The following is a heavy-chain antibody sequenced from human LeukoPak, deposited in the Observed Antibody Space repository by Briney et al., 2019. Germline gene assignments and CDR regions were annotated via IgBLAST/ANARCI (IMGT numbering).Heavy chain of an antibody. V-gene: IGHV1-69*05. CDR3: ARDKGVGFHFQFDP. CDR2: IIPIFGTA. J-gene: IGHJ5*02. D-gene: IGHD3-10*01. CDR1: GGTFISYA. Sequence: SVKVSCKASGGTFISYAISWVRQAPGQGLEWMGGIIPIFGTANYAQKFQGRVTITTDESTSTVYMELSSLRSEDTAVYYCARDKGVGFHFQFDPWGQGTLVTVSS.